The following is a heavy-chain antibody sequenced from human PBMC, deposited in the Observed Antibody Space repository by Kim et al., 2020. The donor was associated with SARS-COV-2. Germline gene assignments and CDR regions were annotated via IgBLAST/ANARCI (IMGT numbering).Heavy chain of an antibody. CDR2: IKSKTDGGTT. D-gene: IGHD3-16*01. J-gene: IGHJ4*02. V-gene: IGHV3-15*01. Sequence: GGSLRLSCEASGFTFSNAWMTWVRQAPGKGLEWVGRIKSKTDGGTTDYAAPVKGRFTISRDDSRNTLYLQINSLKTEDTAVYYCHWGSSIDYWGQGTLVTVSS. CDR3: HWGSSIDY. CDR1: GFTFSNAW.